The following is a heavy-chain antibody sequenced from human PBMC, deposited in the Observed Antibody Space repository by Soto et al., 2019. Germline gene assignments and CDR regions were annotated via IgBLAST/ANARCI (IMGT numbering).Heavy chain of an antibody. CDR2: ISLYNGNT. CDR1: DFSFTSHG. J-gene: IGHJ4*02. Sequence: QIQLVQSGPEVKKPAASMKVSCKAYDFSFTSHGMSWVRQAPGQGLEWMGWISLYNGNTNYAQQFQGRVSMTTDTSTSTAYMELRSLRSDDSAMCVCAIYHLELFRFDYWGQGTMVTVSS. V-gene: IGHV1-18*04. CDR3: AIYHLELFRFDY. D-gene: IGHD2-2*01.